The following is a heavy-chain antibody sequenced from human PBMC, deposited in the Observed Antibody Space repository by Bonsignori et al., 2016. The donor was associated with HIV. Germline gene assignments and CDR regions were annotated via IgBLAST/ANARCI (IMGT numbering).Heavy chain of an antibody. CDR1: GFSFSNYA. J-gene: IGHJ4*01. CDR3: GKDRYGSGTYAIDH. CDR2: IINNGGRT. V-gene: IGHV3-23*04. D-gene: IGHD3-10*01. Sequence: EVQLVESGGDLVQPGGYLRLSCAASGFSFSNYAMSWVRQAPGKGLEWIASIINNGGRTHYADAVQGRFTISRDNSKNSLYLQMNSLRAEDTAIYYCGKDRYGSGTYAIDHWG.